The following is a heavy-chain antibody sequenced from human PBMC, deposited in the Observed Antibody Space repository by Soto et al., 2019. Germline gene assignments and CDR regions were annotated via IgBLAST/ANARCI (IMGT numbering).Heavy chain of an antibody. V-gene: IGHV4-4*07. CDR1: GGSISSHY. Sequence: ASETLSLTCTVFGGSISSHYWNWVRQPAGRGLEWIGRIYPSGTTNYNPSLRSRVAMSIDTSQSHFSLILTSVTAADTALYYCASDQGFGELTWFDPWGRGTLVTVSS. J-gene: IGHJ5*02. CDR3: ASDQGFGELTWFDP. CDR2: IYPSGTT. D-gene: IGHD3-10*01.